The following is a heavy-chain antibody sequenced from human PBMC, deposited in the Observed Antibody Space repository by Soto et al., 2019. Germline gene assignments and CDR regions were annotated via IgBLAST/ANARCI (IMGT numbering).Heavy chain of an antibody. Sequence: QVQLQQWGAGLLKPSETLSLTCAVYGGSFSGYYWSWIRQPPGKGLEWIGEINHSGSTNYNPSLKSRVTISVDTPKNQFSLKLSSVTAADTAVYYCARGKGGRADITMVRGARGGMDVWGQGTTVTVSS. CDR1: GGSFSGYY. J-gene: IGHJ6*02. CDR2: INHSGST. CDR3: ARGKGGRADITMVRGARGGMDV. D-gene: IGHD3-10*01. V-gene: IGHV4-34*01.